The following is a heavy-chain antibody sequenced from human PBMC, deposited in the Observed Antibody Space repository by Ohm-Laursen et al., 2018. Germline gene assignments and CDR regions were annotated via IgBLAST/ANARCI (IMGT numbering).Heavy chain of an antibody. CDR1: GGSINSYY. CDR2: IYYSGST. CDR3: ARDAPGDGYNIGFDY. J-gene: IGHJ4*02. Sequence: PPGTLSLTCTVSGGSINSYYWSWIRQPPGKGLEWVGYIYYSGSTNYNPSLKSRVTISVDTSKNQFSLKLSSVTAADTAVYYCARDAPGDGYNIGFDYWGQGALVTVSS. V-gene: IGHV4-59*01. D-gene: IGHD5-24*01.